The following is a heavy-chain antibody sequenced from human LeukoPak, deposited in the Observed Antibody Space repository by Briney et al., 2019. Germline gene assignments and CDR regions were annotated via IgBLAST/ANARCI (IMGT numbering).Heavy chain of an antibody. V-gene: IGHV3-23*01. CDR1: GFAFTSYA. Sequence: GGSLRLSCAASGFAFTSYAMNWVRQAPGKGLEWVSAISGSDGTSTYYADSVRGRFTISRDNSKNTLYLQMNSLRAQDTAVYYCANIRGWGQGTLVTVSS. J-gene: IGHJ4*02. CDR2: ISGSDGTST. D-gene: IGHD1-14*01. CDR3: ANIRG.